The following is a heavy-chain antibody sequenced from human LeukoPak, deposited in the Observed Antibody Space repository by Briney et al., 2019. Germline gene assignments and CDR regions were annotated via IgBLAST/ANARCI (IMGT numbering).Heavy chain of an antibody. V-gene: IGHV1-24*01. CDR3: ARGHGYCSSTSCYTPNYYYYYMDV. Sequence: ASVKVSCKVSGYTLTELSMHWVRQAPGKGLEWMGGFDPEDGETIYAQKFQGRVTMTEDTSTDTAYMELSSLRSEDTAVYYCARGHGYCSSTSCYTPNYYYYYMDVWGKGTTVTVSS. CDR2: FDPEDGET. J-gene: IGHJ6*03. CDR1: GYTLTELS. D-gene: IGHD2-2*02.